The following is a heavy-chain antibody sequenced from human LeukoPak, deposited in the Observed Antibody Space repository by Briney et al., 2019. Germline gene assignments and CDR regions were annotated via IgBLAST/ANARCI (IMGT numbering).Heavy chain of an antibody. CDR1: EGTFSSYA. CDR2: ISAYNGNT. CDR3: ARDPHYYDSSGYYIRFDY. D-gene: IGHD3-22*01. Sequence: ASVKVSCKASEGTFSSYAISWVRQAPGQGLEWMGWISAYNGNTNYAQKLQGRVTMTTDTSTSTAYMELRSLRSDDTAVYYCARDPHYYDSSGYYIRFDYWGQGTLVTVSS. V-gene: IGHV1-18*01. J-gene: IGHJ4*02.